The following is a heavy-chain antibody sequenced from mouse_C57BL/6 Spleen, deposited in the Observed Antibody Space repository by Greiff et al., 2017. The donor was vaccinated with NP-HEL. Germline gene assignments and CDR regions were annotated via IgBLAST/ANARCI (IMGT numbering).Heavy chain of an antibody. CDR3: TTCDYDAFDD. CDR2: IDPENGDT. V-gene: IGHV14-4*01. CDR1: GFNIKDDY. Sequence: EVQLQQSGAELVRPGASVKLSCTASGFNIKDDYMHWVKQRPEQGLEWIGWIDPENGDTEYASKFQGKATITADTSSNTAYLQLSSLTSEDTAVYYCTTCDYDAFDDWGQGTTLTVSS. J-gene: IGHJ2*01. D-gene: IGHD2-4*01.